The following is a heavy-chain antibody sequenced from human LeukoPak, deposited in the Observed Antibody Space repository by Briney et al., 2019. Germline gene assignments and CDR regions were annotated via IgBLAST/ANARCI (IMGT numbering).Heavy chain of an antibody. J-gene: IGHJ4*02. CDR2: INTNTGNP. CDR1: GYTFTSYA. D-gene: IGHD3-16*01. CDR3: ARSTAALYDYVWGSYPETPYYFDY. V-gene: IGHV7-4-1*02. Sequence: ASVKVSCKASGYTFTSYAMNWVRQAPGQGLEWRGWINTNTGNPTYAQGFTGRFVFSLDTSVSTAYLQISSLKAEDTAVYYCARSTAALYDYVWGSYPETPYYFDYWGQGTLVTVSS.